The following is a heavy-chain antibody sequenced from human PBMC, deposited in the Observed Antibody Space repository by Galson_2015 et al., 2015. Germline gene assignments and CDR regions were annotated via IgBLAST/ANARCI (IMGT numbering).Heavy chain of an antibody. Sequence: TLSLTFTVSGGSISSYYWSWIRQPPGKGLEWIGYIYYSGSTNYNPSLKSRVTISVDTSKNQFSLKLSSVTAADTAVCYCARGRGAPFFDYWGQGTLVTVSS. CDR2: IYYSGST. CDR3: ARGRGAPFFDY. J-gene: IGHJ4*02. D-gene: IGHD4/OR15-4a*01. V-gene: IGHV4-59*01. CDR1: GGSISSYY.